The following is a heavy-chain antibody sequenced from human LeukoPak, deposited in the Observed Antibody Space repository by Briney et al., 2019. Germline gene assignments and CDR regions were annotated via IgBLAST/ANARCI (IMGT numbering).Heavy chain of an antibody. Sequence: GGSLRLSCVASGFTLTNYAMSWGRETPGNGLEWGSGINGNGGSTGSADSVRGRVIISRDNAKNYVHLQMDSLRAEDTAVYYCARDQGSADYWGQGTLVTVSS. V-gene: IGHV3-20*04. CDR2: INGNGGST. CDR1: GFTLTNYA. J-gene: IGHJ4*02. CDR3: ARDQGSADY.